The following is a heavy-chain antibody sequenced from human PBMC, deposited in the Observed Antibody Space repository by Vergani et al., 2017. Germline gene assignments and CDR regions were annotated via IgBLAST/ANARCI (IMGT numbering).Heavy chain of an antibody. CDR3: ARAGYHNKGAAFDI. CDR1: GYSISSTYY. D-gene: IGHD1-26*01. J-gene: IGHJ3*02. Sequence: QVQLQESGPGLVKPSETLSLTCAVSGYSISSTYYWGWIRQPPGKGLEWIGSINHSGSTYNNPSLKSRVTISVDTSKNQFSLKLSSVTAADTAVYYCARAGYHNKGAAFDIWGQGTMVTVSS. V-gene: IGHV4-38-2*01. CDR2: INHSGST.